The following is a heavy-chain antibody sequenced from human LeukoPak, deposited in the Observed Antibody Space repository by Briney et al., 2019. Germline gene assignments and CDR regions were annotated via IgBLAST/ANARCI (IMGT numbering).Heavy chain of an antibody. CDR1: GFTFDDYA. V-gene: IGHV3-9*01. CDR2: ISWNSGSI. D-gene: IGHD1-26*01. J-gene: IGHJ6*02. CDR3: AREGGNYDLDV. Sequence: GRSLRLSCAASGFTFDDYAMHWVRQAPGKGLEWVSGISWNSGSIGYADSVKGRFTISRDNAKKSLYLQMNSLRADDTAIYYCAREGGNYDLDVWGQGTTVTVSS.